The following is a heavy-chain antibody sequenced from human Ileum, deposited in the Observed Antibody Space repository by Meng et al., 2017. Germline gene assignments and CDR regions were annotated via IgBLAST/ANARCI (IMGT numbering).Heavy chain of an antibody. J-gene: IGHJ3*02. CDR2: INPHSGGT. CDR3: ARDEGSTDSFDI. D-gene: IGHD2-2*01. CDR1: GYTFTGYY. Sequence: QVQLVQSGAEVKKTGASVKVSCKASGYTFTGYYMHWVRQAPGQGLEWMGRINPHSGGTNYAQNFQGRVTLTRDTSISTAYMELSRLRSDDTALYYCARDEGSTDSFDIWGQGTLVTVSS. V-gene: IGHV1-2*06.